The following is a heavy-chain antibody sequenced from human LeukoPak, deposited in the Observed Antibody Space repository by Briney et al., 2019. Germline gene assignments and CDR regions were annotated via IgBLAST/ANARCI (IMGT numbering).Heavy chain of an antibody. Sequence: GGSLRLSCAASGFTFSSYAMSWVRQAPGKGLEWVSAISGSGGSTYYADSVKGRFTISRDNSENTLYLQMNSLRAEDTAVYYCAKGAYCGGDCYLVGWFDPWGQGTLVTVSS. CDR2: ISGSGGST. V-gene: IGHV3-23*01. CDR1: GFTFSSYA. J-gene: IGHJ5*02. CDR3: AKGAYCGGDCYLVGWFDP. D-gene: IGHD2-21*02.